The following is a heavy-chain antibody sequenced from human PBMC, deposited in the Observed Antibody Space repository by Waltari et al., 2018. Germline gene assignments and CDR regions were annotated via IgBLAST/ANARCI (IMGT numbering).Heavy chain of an antibody. D-gene: IGHD6-6*01. Sequence: QVQLVASGGGVVQLGRSLRLSCAASGSTFSSYAMHWVGQARGKGLEWVAVISYDGSNKYYADAVKGRFTISRDNSKNTLYLQMNSLRADDTAVYYCARETTAARLDYWGQGTLVTVSS. CDR2: ISYDGSNK. CDR1: GSTFSSYA. J-gene: IGHJ4*02. CDR3: ARETTAARLDY. V-gene: IGHV3-30-3*01.